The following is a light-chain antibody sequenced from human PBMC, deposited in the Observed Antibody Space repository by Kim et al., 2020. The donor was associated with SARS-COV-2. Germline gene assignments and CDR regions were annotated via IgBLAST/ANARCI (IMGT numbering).Light chain of an antibody. CDR2: KAS. V-gene: IGKV1-5*03. CDR3: QQFYTYPIT. CDR1: QSIYSY. Sequence: DIQMTQSPSTLSASVGDRVTITCRASQSIYSYLAWYQQKPGNVPKILIYKASTLESGVPSRFSASESGTEFTLTISSLQPDDFATYYCQQFYTYPITFGQGTRLEIK. J-gene: IGKJ5*01.